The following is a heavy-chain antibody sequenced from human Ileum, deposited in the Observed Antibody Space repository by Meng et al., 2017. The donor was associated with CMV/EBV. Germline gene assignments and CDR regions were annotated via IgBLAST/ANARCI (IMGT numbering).Heavy chain of an antibody. D-gene: IGHD3-10*01. CDR1: SHI. Sequence: SHIWAWIRQPPGKGLEWIGSVYYDGGTYYKPSLKSRVTVSVDTSKSQFSLKLISVTAADTASYYCARGRIPFLRGVIMGGTFFDYWGQGTLVTVSS. CDR2: VYYDGGT. V-gene: IGHV4-39*07. J-gene: IGHJ4*02. CDR3: ARGRIPFLRGVIMGGTFFDY.